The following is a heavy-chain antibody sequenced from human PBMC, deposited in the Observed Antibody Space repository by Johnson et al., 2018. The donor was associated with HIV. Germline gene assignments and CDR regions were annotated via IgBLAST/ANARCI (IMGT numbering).Heavy chain of an antibody. CDR1: GFTFSDYY. J-gene: IGHJ3*02. CDR2: ISGGGST. Sequence: QVQLVESGGGLVKPGGSLRLSCAVSGFTFSDYYMSWIRQAPGKGLEWISYISGGGSTYYADSVKGRFIISRDNSKNTLYLQMNSLRVEDTAVYYCAKDVAFRDDAFDIWGQGTMVTVSS. CDR3: AKDVAFRDDAFDI. V-gene: IGHV3-11*04. D-gene: IGHD2-21*01.